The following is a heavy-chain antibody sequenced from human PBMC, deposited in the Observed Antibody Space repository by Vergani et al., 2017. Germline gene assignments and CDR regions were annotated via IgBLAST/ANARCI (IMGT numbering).Heavy chain of an antibody. CDR3: ARVRYDILTGYYKGGGLTRGPYYYYGMDV. D-gene: IGHD3-9*01. Sequence: QVQLQESGPGLVKPSETLSLTCTVSGGSISSYYWSWIRQPPGKGLEWIGYIYYSGSTNYNPSLKSRVTISVDTSKNQFSLKLSSVTAADTAVYYWARVRYDILTGYYKGGGLTRGPYYYYGMDVWGQGTTVTVSS. CDR1: GGSISSYY. V-gene: IGHV4-59*01. CDR2: IYYSGST. J-gene: IGHJ6*02.